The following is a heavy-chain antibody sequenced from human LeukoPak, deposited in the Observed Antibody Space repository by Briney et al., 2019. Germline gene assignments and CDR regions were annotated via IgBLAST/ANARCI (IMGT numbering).Heavy chain of an antibody. J-gene: IGHJ6*03. Sequence: SETLSLTCGVSGDSITNGFYCWSWIRQHPGKGLEWIGYTSYSGSTYYNPSLQSRVTISIDTSKNQFSLKLSSVTAADSAVYFCASGRSGFIDYYYYYMDVWGKGTTVTVSS. D-gene: IGHD3-16*02. V-gene: IGHV4-31*11. CDR3: ASGRSGFIDYYYYYMDV. CDR1: GDSITNGFYC. CDR2: TSYSGST.